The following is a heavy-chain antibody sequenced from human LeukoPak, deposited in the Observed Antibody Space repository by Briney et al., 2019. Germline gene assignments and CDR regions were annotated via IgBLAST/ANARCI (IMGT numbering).Heavy chain of an antibody. J-gene: IGHJ5*02. CDR1: DGSISSYY. Sequence: SETLSLTCTVSDGSISSYYWSWIRQPPGKGLEWIGYIYYSGSTNYNPSLKSRVTISVDTSKNQFSLKLSSVTAADTAVYYCARNSWRIAAAPFDPWGQGTLVTVSS. CDR3: ARNSWRIAAAPFDP. V-gene: IGHV4-59*08. D-gene: IGHD6-13*01. CDR2: IYYSGST.